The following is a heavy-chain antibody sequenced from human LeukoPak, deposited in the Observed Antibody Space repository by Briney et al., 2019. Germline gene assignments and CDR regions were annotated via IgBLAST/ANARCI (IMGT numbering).Heavy chain of an antibody. J-gene: IGHJ4*02. D-gene: IGHD2-2*01. V-gene: IGHV3-30*18. CDR2: ISYDGSNK. Sequence: PGRSLRLSCAASGFTFSSYSMHWVRQAPGKGLEWVAVISYDGSNKYYADSVKGRFTISRDNSKNTLYLQMNSLRAEDTAVYYCAKDVGYCSSTSCYGPWGQGTLVTVSS. CDR3: AKDVGYCSSTSCYGP. CDR1: GFTFSSYS.